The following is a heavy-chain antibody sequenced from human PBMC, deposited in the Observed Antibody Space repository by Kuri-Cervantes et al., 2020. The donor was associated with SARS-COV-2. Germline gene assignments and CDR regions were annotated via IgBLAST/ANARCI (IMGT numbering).Heavy chain of an antibody. CDR2: IYYSGST. D-gene: IGHD6-13*01. J-gene: IGHJ4*02. CDR3: ARRIGSSSPYYYFDY. V-gene: IGHV4-61*01. CDR1: GGSVSSGSYY. Sequence: GSLRLSCTVSGGSVSSGSYYWSWIRQPPGKGLEWIGYIYYSGSTNYNPSLKSRVTISVDTSKNQFSLKLSSVTAADTAVYYCARRIGSSSPYYYFDYWGQGAVVTVSS.